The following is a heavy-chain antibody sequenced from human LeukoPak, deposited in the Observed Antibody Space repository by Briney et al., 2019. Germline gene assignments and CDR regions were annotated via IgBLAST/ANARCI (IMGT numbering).Heavy chain of an antibody. Sequence: GGSLRLSCAASGFTFSSYWMSWVRQAPGKGLEWVANIKQDGSEKYYVDSVKGRFTISRDNAKNSLYLQMNSLRAEDTAVYYCARDPHYDFWSCQTYYYYGMDVWGQGTTVTVSS. J-gene: IGHJ6*02. V-gene: IGHV3-7*01. D-gene: IGHD3-3*01. CDR1: GFTFSSYW. CDR3: ARDPHYDFWSCQTYYYYGMDV. CDR2: IKQDGSEK.